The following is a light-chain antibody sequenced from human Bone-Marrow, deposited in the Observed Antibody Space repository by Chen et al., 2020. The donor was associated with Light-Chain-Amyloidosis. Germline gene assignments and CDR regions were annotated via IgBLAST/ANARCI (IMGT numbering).Light chain of an antibody. Sequence: ENVLTQSPGTLSLSPGERATLSCRATHNVGRDYLAWYQQKVGQAPRLLIYRASFRAAVIPDRFSGSGSGTDFTLTISRLEPEDFAVYYCQQYASSPLTFGGGTKVEIK. CDR2: RAS. CDR1: HNVGRDY. V-gene: IGKV3-20*01. J-gene: IGKJ4*01. CDR3: QQYASSPLT.